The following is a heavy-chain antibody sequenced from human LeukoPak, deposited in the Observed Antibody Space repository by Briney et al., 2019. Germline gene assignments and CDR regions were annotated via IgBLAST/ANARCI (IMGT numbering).Heavy chain of an antibody. CDR3: AKPLEKYTYGGNFDY. J-gene: IGHJ4*02. CDR1: GFTFSSYA. CDR2: ISSSADST. Sequence: GGSLRLSCEASGFTFSSYAMSWVRQAPGKGLAWFSVISSSADSTYYADSVKGRFTISRDNSKNTLYLQMNNLRAEDTAVYYCAKPLEKYTYGGNFDYWGQGPLVTVSS. D-gene: IGHD4-23*01. V-gene: IGHV3-23*01.